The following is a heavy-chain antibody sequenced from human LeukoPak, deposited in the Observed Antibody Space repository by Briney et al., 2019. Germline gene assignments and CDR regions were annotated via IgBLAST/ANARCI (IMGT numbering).Heavy chain of an antibody. CDR1: GYTFTGYY. J-gene: IGHJ4*02. CDR2: INPNSGGT. CDR3: ARDRSSSSWYSDFDY. Sequence: ASVKVSCKASGYTFTGYYMHWVRQAPGQGLEWMGRINPNSGGTNYAQKFQGRVTMTTDTSISTAYMELSRLRSDDTAVYYCARDRSSSSWYSDFDYWGQGTLVTVSS. V-gene: IGHV1-2*06. D-gene: IGHD6-13*01.